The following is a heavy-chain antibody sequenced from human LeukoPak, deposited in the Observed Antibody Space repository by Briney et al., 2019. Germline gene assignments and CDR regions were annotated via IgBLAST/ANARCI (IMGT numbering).Heavy chain of an antibody. CDR3: ARGGLRWLQLRGYYFDY. CDR2: INHSGST. CDR1: GGSFSGYY. J-gene: IGHJ4*02. V-gene: IGHV4-34*01. Sequence: PSETLSLTCAVYGGSFSGYYWSWIRQPPGKGPEWIGEINHSGSTNYNPSLKSRVTISVDTSKNQFSLKLSSVTAADTAVYYCARGGLRWLQLRGYYFDYWGQGTLVTVSS. D-gene: IGHD5-24*01.